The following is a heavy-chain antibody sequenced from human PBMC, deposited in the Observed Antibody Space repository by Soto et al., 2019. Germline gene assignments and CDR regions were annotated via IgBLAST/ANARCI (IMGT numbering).Heavy chain of an antibody. CDR2: IYHSGST. J-gene: IGHJ3*02. CDR1: GYSISSGYY. V-gene: IGHV4-38-2*01. CDR3: ARKKPNIAALGRRVGAFDI. D-gene: IGHD6-13*01. Sequence: SETLSLTCAVSGYSISSGYYWGWIRQPPGKGLEWIGSIYHSGSTYYNPSLKSRVTISVDTSKNQFSLKLSSVTAADTAVYYCARKKPNIAALGRRVGAFDIWGQGTMVTVSS.